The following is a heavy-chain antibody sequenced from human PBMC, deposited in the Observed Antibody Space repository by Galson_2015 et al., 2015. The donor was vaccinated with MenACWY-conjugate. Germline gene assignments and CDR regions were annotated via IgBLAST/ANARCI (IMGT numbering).Heavy chain of an antibody. J-gene: IGHJ6*02. V-gene: IGHV5-51*01. CDR1: GYTFTNSW. CDR3: ARERGSVAGSQDV. D-gene: IGHD6-19*01. Sequence: QSGAEVKKPGESLKISCKASGYTFTNSWIGWVRQMPGKGLEWMGIIYPGDSDTAYSPSFQGQVTISADTSISTAYLQWSSLKASDTAMYYCARERGSVAGSQDVWGQGTTVTVSS. CDR2: IYPGDSDT.